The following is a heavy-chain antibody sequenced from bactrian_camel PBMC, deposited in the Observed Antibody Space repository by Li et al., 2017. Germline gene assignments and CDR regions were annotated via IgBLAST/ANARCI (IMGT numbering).Heavy chain of an antibody. CDR3: AADSWARCASNWARPEKPEFRY. V-gene: IGHV3S1*01. CDR2: MNTGSEAT. D-gene: IGHD1*01. CDR1: QDTTRRNS. Sequence: HVQLVESGGGSVEAGGSLRLSCVAVQDTTRRNSMAWFRQAPGKEREGVAVMNTGSEATYYSDSVKGRFTISQDNAKNTLYLQMDSLKPEDTATYYCAADSWARCASNWARPEKPEFRYRGQGTQVTVS. J-gene: IGHJ4*01.